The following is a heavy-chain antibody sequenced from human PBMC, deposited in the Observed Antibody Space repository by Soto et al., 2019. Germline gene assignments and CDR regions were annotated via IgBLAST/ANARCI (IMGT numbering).Heavy chain of an antibody. J-gene: IGHJ4*02. CDR3: ATLDAMTTVTRGVDY. CDR1: GGTFTNYT. V-gene: IGHV1-69*02. Sequence: QVQLVQSGAEVKKPGSSVKVSCKSSGGTFTNYTITWVRQAPGQGLEWMGRIIPILDVANYAQKFQGRVTITADKSTSTGYMEMSSLRSEDTAVYYCATLDAMTTVTRGVDYWGQGTLVTVSS. CDR2: IIPILDVA. D-gene: IGHD4-17*01.